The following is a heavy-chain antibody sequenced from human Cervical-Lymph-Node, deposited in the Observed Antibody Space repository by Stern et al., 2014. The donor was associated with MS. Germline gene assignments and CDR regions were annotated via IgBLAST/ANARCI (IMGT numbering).Heavy chain of an antibody. J-gene: IGHJ4*02. CDR3: AHRPEWLRFFDY. CDR1: GFSLSTSGVG. D-gene: IGHD5-12*01. CDR2: SYWDDDK. Sequence: QITLKESGPTLVKPTQTLTLTCTFSGFSLSTSGVGVGWIRQPPGKALEWLGLSYWDDDKRYSPSRKSRRTIAQDTSKNQVVLTMTNMDPVDTATYYCAHRPEWLRFFDYWGQGTLVTVSS. V-gene: IGHV2-5*02.